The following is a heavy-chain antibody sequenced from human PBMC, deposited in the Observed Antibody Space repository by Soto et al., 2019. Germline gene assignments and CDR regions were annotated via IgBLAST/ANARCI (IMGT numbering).Heavy chain of an antibody. Sequence: SETLSLTCTVSGGSISSGGYFWSWVRQHPGKGLEWIGNIYYSGRTYYNPSLKSRVTISVDTSKNQFSLKLSSVTAADTAVYYCARERGTVTLRTGGRYYYGMDVWCQGTTVT. CDR3: ARERGTVTLRTGGRYYYGMDV. D-gene: IGHD4-17*01. J-gene: IGHJ6*02. CDR2: IYYSGRT. CDR1: GGSISSGGYF. V-gene: IGHV4-31*03.